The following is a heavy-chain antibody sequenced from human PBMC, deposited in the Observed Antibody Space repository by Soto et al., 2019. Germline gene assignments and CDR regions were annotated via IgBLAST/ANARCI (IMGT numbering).Heavy chain of an antibody. D-gene: IGHD3-16*01. CDR2: IWSDGSNK. J-gene: IGHJ4*02. V-gene: IGHV3-33*01. CDR3: ARIGSWALNFDY. Sequence: QVQLVESGGGVVQPGGSLRLSCAASGFTFNTYHMHWVRQAPGKGLQWVAVIWSDGSNKYYADSVKGRFTISRDNSKNTLYLQMNSLSVEDTAVYYCARIGSWALNFDYWGQGTLVTVSS. CDR1: GFTFNTYH.